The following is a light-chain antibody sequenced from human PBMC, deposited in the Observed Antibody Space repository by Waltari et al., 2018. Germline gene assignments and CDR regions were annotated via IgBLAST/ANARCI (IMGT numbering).Light chain of an antibody. V-gene: IGKV1-5*01. CDR3: QQYKAYPYT. CDR1: QSISSW. J-gene: IGKJ2*01. Sequence: DIQMTQSPSTLSASVGDRVTITCRASQSISSWLAWYQQKPGKAPKLLIYDASSLESGVPSRFSGSGSGTEFTLTISSLQPDDFATYYCQQYKAYPYTFGQGTELEIK. CDR2: DAS.